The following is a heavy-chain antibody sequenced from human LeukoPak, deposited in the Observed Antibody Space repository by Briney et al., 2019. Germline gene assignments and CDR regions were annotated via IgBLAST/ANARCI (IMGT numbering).Heavy chain of an antibody. Sequence: SETLSLTCAVSGCSISSGYYWGWIRQPPGKGLEWIGNIYHSGSTYYNPSLKSRFTISVDTSKNQFSLKLSSVTAADTAVYYCASKGSYFRAFDIWGQGTMVTVSS. CDR1: GCSISSGYY. J-gene: IGHJ3*02. CDR2: IYHSGST. V-gene: IGHV4-38-2*01. D-gene: IGHD1-26*01. CDR3: ASKGSYFRAFDI.